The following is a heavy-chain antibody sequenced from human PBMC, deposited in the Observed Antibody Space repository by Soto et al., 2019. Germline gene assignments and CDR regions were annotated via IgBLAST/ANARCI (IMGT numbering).Heavy chain of an antibody. Sequence: QITLKESGPTLVKPTQTLTLTCTFTGFSLSTSGVGVGWIRQPPGKALEWLAVIYWDDDKRYSPSLKTILTITKDTPKNQVVLTMTNMDPVDTATYYCAHILDYFDSYGHHASDIWGQGTMVTVSS. CDR3: AHILDYFDSYGHHASDI. CDR1: GFSLSTSGVG. CDR2: IYWDDDK. D-gene: IGHD3-22*01. V-gene: IGHV2-5*02. J-gene: IGHJ3*02.